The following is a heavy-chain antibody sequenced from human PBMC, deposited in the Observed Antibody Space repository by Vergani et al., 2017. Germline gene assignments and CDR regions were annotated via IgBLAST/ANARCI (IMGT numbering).Heavy chain of an antibody. Sequence: EVQLVESGGGLVQPGGSLRLSCAASGFTFSSYWMSWVRQAPGKGLEWVANIKQDGSEKYYVDSVKGRFTISRDNAKNSLYLQMNSLRAEDTAVYYCARDKLWGPNCSSTICYPSYYYYGMDVWGQGTTVTVSS. J-gene: IGHJ6*02. CDR1: GFTFSSYW. CDR2: IKQDGSEK. D-gene: IGHD2-2*01. CDR3: ARDKLWGPNCSSTICYPSYYYYGMDV. V-gene: IGHV3-7*01.